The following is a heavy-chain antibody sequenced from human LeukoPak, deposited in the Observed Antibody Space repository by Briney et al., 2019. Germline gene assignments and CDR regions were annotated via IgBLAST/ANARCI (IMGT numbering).Heavy chain of an antibody. J-gene: IGHJ4*02. D-gene: IGHD3-10*01. CDR2: ITYDGNNQ. Sequence: GGSLSLSCAASGFTFSNYGMEWVRQAPGKGLEWVAVITYDGNNQFYGNSVKGRFIISRDNSRNTLYLQMNGLRTEDTAVYYCARGPVRGGLDYWGQGTLVTVSS. CDR1: GFTFSNYG. CDR3: ARGPVRGGLDY. V-gene: IGHV3-30*03.